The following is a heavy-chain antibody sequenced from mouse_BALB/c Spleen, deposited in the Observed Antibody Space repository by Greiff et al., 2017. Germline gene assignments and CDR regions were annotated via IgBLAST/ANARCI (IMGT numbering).Heavy chain of an antibody. J-gene: IGHJ3*01. CDR1: GYSITSGYY. CDR2: ISYDGSN. Sequence: VQLQQSGPGLVKPSQSLSLTCSVTGYSITSGYYWNWIRQFPGNKLEWMGYISYDGSNNYNPSLKNRISITRDTSKNQFFLKLNSVTTEDTATYYCARDLITSAYWGQGTLVTVSA. V-gene: IGHV3-6*02. D-gene: IGHD2-4*01. CDR3: ARDLITSAY.